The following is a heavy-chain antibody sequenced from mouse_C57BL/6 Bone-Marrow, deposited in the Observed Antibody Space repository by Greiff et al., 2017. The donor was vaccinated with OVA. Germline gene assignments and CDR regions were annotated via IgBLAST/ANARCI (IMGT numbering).Heavy chain of an antibody. J-gene: IGHJ4*01. CDR1: GFTFSSYA. V-gene: IGHV5-4*01. CDR2: ISDGGSYT. D-gene: IGHD1-1*02. CDR3: ARTRGGKTLYAMDY. Sequence: EVQLVESGGGLVKPGGSLKLSCAASGFTFSSYAMSWVRQTPEKRLEWVATISDGGSYTYYPDNVKGRFTISRDNAKNNLYLQMSHLKTEDTAMYYCARTRGGKTLYAMDYWGQGTSVTVSS.